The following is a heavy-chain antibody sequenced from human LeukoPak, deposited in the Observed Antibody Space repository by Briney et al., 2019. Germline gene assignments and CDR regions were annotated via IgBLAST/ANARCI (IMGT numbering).Heavy chain of an antibody. CDR2: ISSNGGST. CDR3: TRAYYDSSGYYYYGNS. D-gene: IGHD3-22*01. V-gene: IGHV3-64*04. J-gene: IGHJ4*02. CDR1: GFTFSRYA. Sequence: PGGSLRLSCSASGFTFSRYAMHWVRQAPGKGLEYVSAISSNGGSTYYADSVKGRFTISRDDSKNTAYLQMNSLKTEDTAVYYCTRAYYDSSGYYYYGNSWGQGTLVTVSS.